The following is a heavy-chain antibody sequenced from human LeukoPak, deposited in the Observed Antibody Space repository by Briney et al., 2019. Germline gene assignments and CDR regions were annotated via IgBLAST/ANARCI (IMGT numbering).Heavy chain of an antibody. CDR3: ARQLWFDY. CDR1: GGSINSGSYY. Sequence: TSQTLSLTCTVSGGSINSGSYYWSWIRQPAGKGLEWIGRIHSSGTTNYKSSLKSRVTILVDTPRNQFSLKLSSVTAADTAVYYCARQLWFDYWGQGTLVTVSS. J-gene: IGHJ4*02. V-gene: IGHV4-61*02. D-gene: IGHD5-18*01. CDR2: IHSSGTT.